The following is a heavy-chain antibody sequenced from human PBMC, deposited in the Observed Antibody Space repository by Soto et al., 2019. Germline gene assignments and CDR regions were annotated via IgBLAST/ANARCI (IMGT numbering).Heavy chain of an antibody. Sequence: SVKVSCKASGGIFSSYAISWLRQAPGQGLEWMGAVIPILRQAYYAQDFQDRVSITADESTRTTYLELSSLRSDDTAVYFCARVGGIGAPPGTDYWGQGTLVTVSS. CDR1: GGIFSSYA. D-gene: IGHD6-6*01. CDR3: ARVGGIGAPPGTDY. J-gene: IGHJ4*02. CDR2: VIPILRQA. V-gene: IGHV1-69*13.